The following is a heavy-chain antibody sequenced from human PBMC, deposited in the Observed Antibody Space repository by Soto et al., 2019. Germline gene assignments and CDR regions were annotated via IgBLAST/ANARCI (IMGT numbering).Heavy chain of an antibody. Sequence: QVQLVQSGAEVKKPGSSVKISCKASGGTFSNYAISWVRQAPGQGLEWMGGIIPIFGTTTYAQKFQGRVTITADDSTTTAYMELTSLTSEDTALFSCATRYCVSFHCRSASQLNYGKDVWGQGTPVIVSS. CDR2: IIPIFGTT. CDR3: ATRYCVSFHCRSASQLNYGKDV. CDR1: GGTFSNYA. V-gene: IGHV1-69*01. D-gene: IGHD2-15*01. J-gene: IGHJ6*02.